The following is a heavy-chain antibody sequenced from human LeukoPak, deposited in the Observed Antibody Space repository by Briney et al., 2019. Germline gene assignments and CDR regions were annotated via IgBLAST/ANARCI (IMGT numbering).Heavy chain of an antibody. Sequence: ASVTVSCKASGYTFTGYYMHWVRQAPGQGLEWMGWINPNSGGTNYAQKFQGWVTMTRDTSTSTVYMELSSLRSEDTAVYYCAREVGALDYWGQGTLVTVSS. V-gene: IGHV1-2*04. CDR1: GYTFTGYY. CDR3: AREVGALDY. CDR2: INPNSGGT. J-gene: IGHJ4*02. D-gene: IGHD1-26*01.